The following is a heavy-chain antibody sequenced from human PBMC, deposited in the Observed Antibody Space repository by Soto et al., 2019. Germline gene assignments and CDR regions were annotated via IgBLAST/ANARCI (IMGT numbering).Heavy chain of an antibody. Sequence: ASVKVSCKASGYTFTSYGISWVRQAPGQGLEWMGWISAYNGNTNYAQSLQGRVTMTTETYTSTAYMEVRSLRSDDSAVYYCARDGSSGGYIDYWGQGTLVTVSS. D-gene: IGHD2-15*01. V-gene: IGHV1-18*01. J-gene: IGHJ4*02. CDR2: ISAYNGNT. CDR1: GYTFTSYG. CDR3: ARDGSSGGYIDY.